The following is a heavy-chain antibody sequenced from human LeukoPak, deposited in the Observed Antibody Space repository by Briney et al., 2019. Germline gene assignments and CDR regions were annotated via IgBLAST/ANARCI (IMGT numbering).Heavy chain of an antibody. CDR1: GGFISSYY. Sequence: SETLSLTCTVSGGFISSYYWSWIRQPPGKGLEWIGYIYYSGSTNYNPSLKSRVTISVDTSKNQFSLKLSSVTAADTAVYYCARGGGIAAAGAPLFVYWGQGTLVTVSS. D-gene: IGHD6-13*01. J-gene: IGHJ4*02. CDR2: IYYSGST. V-gene: IGHV4-59*01. CDR3: ARGGGIAAAGAPLFVY.